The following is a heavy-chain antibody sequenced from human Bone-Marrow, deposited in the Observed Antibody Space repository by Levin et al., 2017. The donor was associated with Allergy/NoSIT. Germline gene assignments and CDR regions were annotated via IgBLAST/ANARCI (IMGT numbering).Heavy chain of an antibody. V-gene: IGHV3-15*01. CDR3: TGTVAGIGGFDC. J-gene: IGHJ4*01. CDR1: GFTSSNAW. CDR2: IKSKTHGETT. Sequence: GESLKISCAASGFTSSNAWMSWVRQAPGKGLEWVARIKSKTHGETTDYAAPVRGRFTISREDSRNTLYLQMNSLKTEDTALYYCTGTVAGIGGFDCWGQGALVTVSS. D-gene: IGHD6-19*01.